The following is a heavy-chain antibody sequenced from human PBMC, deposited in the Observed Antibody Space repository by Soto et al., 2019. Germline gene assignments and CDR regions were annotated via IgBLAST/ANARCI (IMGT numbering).Heavy chain of an antibody. V-gene: IGHV4-59*01. CDR1: AGSIGTYY. CDR2: IDYSGST. Sequence: PSQTLSLTCTVSAGSIGTYYWSWIRQPPGKGLEWIGYIDYSGSTNYNPSLKSRVTISLDTSKSQFSVKLSSVTAADTAVYYCARPRRSFGRIDTCDIWGQGTMIIVSS. D-gene: IGHD1-26*01. CDR3: ARPRRSFGRIDTCDI. J-gene: IGHJ3*02.